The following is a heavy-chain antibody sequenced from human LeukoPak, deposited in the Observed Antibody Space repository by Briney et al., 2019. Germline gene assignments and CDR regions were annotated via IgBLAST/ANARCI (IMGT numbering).Heavy chain of an antibody. J-gene: IGHJ6*02. CDR3: ARENSFLNYYYGMDV. V-gene: IGHV1-18*01. D-gene: IGHD3-3*01. Sequence: ASVKVSCKASGYTFTSYGISWVRQAPGQGLEWMGWISAYNGNTNYAQKLQGRVTMTTDTSTSTAYMELRSLRSDDTAVYYCARENSFLNYYYGMDVWGQGTTVTVSS. CDR2: ISAYNGNT. CDR1: GYTFTSYG.